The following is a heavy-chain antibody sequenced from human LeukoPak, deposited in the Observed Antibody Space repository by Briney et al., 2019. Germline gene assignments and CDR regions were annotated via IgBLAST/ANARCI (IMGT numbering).Heavy chain of an antibody. V-gene: IGHV1-69*06. D-gene: IGHD3-10*01. CDR3: ARDQWFGELLANAFDI. CDR2: IIPIFGTA. Sequence: SVKVSCKASGGTFSSYAISWVRQAPGQGLEWMGGIIPIFGTANYAQKFQGRVTITADKSTSTAYMELSSLRSDDTAVYYCARDQWFGELLANAFDIWGQGTMVTVSS. CDR1: GGTFSSYA. J-gene: IGHJ3*02.